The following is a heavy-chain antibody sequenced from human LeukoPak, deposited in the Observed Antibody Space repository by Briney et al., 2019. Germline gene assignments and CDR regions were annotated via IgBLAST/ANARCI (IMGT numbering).Heavy chain of an antibody. J-gene: IGHJ4*02. CDR2: IGYSAGDT. V-gene: IGHV3-23*01. CDR1: GFTVSSYA. CDR3: AKDDDGHHHGVDH. Sequence: GGSLRLSCEASGFTVSSYAMTWVRQAPGKGLEWVSAIGYSAGDTYYADSVKGRFTISRDNSMNTLYLQMSSLRADDTALYYCAKDDDGHHHGVDHWGQGTLVTVSS. D-gene: IGHD4-17*01.